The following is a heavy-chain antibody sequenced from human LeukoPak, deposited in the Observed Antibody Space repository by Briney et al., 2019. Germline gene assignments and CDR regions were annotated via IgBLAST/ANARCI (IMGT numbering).Heavy chain of an antibody. CDR2: ISGSGGST. D-gene: IGHD3-9*01. J-gene: IGHJ4*02. CDR1: GFTFSDYY. Sequence: GGSLRLSCAASGFTFSDYYMSWVRQAPGKGLEWVSAISGSGGSTYYADSVKGRFTISRDNSKNTLYLQMNSLRAEDTAVYYCARGSLRYFDWLLSADFDYWGQGTLVTVSS. CDR3: ARGSLRYFDWLLSADFDY. V-gene: IGHV3-23*01.